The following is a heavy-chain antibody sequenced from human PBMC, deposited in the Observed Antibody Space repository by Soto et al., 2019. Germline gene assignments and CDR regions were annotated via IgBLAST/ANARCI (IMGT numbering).Heavy chain of an antibody. V-gene: IGHV4-59*01. CDR2: IYYSGST. Sequence: QVQLQESGPGLVKPSETLSLTCTVSGGSISSYYWSWIRQPPGKGLEWIGYIYYSGSTNYNPSLKSRVTISVDTSKNQFSLKLSSVTAADTAVYYCASGGVSEIAVAVGYFQHWGQGTLVTVSS. CDR3: ASGGVSEIAVAVGYFQH. J-gene: IGHJ1*01. D-gene: IGHD6-19*01. CDR1: GGSISSYY.